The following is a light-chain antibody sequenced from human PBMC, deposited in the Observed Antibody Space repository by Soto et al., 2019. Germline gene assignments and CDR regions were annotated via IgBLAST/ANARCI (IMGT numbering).Light chain of an antibody. V-gene: IGLV2-14*01. J-gene: IGLJ1*01. Sequence: QSVLTQPASVSGSPGQSITNSCTGTNSDIGDYNYVSWYQQHPGRAPKLIISEVSNRPSGVSNRFFGSKSGNAASLTISGLQAEDEADYYCSSYTSRSSHYVFGTGTKGTVL. CDR1: NSDIGDYNY. CDR2: EVS. CDR3: SSYTSRSSHYV.